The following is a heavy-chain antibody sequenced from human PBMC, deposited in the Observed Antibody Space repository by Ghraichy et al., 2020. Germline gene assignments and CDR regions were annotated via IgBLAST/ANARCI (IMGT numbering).Heavy chain of an antibody. D-gene: IGHD3-22*01. V-gene: IGHV4-34*01. CDR1: GGSFSGYY. Sequence: SETLSLTCAVYGGSFSGYYWSWIRQPPGKGLEWIGEINHSGSTNYNPSLKSRVTISVDTSKNQFSLKLSSVTAADTAVYYCARGGRITMIVVVTPNWFDPWGQGTLVTVSS. J-gene: IGHJ5*02. CDR2: INHSGST. CDR3: ARGGRITMIVVVTPNWFDP.